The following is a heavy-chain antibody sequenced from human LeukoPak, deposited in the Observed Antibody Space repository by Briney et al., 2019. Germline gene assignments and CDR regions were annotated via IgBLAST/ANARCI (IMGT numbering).Heavy chain of an antibody. Sequence: GGSLRLSCAASGFTFSSYAMYWVRQAPGKGLEWVAVISYDGSDKFYADSVKGRFTISRDSSKNTLYLQMNSLRPEDTAVYYCARDNSVGDVAWWFDPWGQGTLVTVSS. CDR1: GFTFSSYA. CDR3: ARDNSVGDVAWWFDP. J-gene: IGHJ5*02. CDR2: ISYDGSDK. D-gene: IGHD1-26*01. V-gene: IGHV3-30*04.